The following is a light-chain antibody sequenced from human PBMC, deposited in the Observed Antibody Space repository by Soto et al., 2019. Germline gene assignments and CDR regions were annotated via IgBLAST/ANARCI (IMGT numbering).Light chain of an antibody. Sequence: DIVMTQSPLSLPVTPGEPASISCRSSQSLLHSSGYNYLDWYLQKPGQSPQLLIYLGSNRASGVPSRFSGSGSGTDFTLTISCLQSEDFATYYCQQYYSFPLTFGGGTKVDIK. CDR3: QQYYSFPLT. CDR1: QSLLHSSGYNY. CDR2: LGS. V-gene: IGKV2-28*01. J-gene: IGKJ4*01.